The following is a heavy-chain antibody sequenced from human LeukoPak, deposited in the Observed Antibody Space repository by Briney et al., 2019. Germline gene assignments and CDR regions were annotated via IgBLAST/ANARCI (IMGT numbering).Heavy chain of an antibody. CDR3: AREANGDYPY. CDR1: GFTVSSNY. Sequence: GGSLRLSCAASGFTVSSNYMSWVRQAPGKGLEWVSVIYSGGSTYYADSVKGRFTISRHNSKNTLYLQTNSLRAEDTAVYYCAREANGDYPYWGQGTLVTVSS. CDR2: IYSGGST. V-gene: IGHV3-53*04. J-gene: IGHJ4*02. D-gene: IGHD4-17*01.